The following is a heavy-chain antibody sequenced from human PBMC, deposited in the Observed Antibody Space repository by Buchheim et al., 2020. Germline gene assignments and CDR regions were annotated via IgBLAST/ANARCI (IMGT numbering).Heavy chain of an antibody. D-gene: IGHD5-12*01. CDR1: GFTFSIYT. Sequence: EVQLVESGGGLVKPGGSLRLSCAASGFTFSIYTMNWVRQAPGKGLEWVSSISGSSSYIYYADSVKGRFPISRDNAKNSLYLQINSLRAEDTAVYYCARDGGYSGYDYDYWGQGTL. V-gene: IGHV3-21*06. CDR2: ISGSSSYI. J-gene: IGHJ4*02. CDR3: ARDGGYSGYDYDY.